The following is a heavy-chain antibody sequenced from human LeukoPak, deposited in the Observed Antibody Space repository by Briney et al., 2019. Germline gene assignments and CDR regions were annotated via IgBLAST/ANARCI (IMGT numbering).Heavy chain of an antibody. J-gene: IGHJ3*02. V-gene: IGHV4-61*02. CDR2: IYTSGST. D-gene: IGHD6-19*01. CDR3: ASLAVAGRKAFDI. Sequence: PSETLSLTCTVSGGSISSGSYYWSWIRQPAGKGLEWIGRIYTSGSTNYNPSLKSRVTISVDTSKNQFSLKLGSVTAADTAVYYCASLAVAGRKAFDIWGQGTMVTVSS. CDR1: GGSISSGSYY.